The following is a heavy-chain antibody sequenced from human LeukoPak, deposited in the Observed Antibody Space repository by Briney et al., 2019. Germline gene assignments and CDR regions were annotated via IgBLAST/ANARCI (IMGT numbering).Heavy chain of an antibody. V-gene: IGHV4-31*03. D-gene: IGHD3-22*01. CDR3: ARAYYYDSSGYYSDAFDI. CDR1: GGSISSGGYY. Sequence: SETLSLTCTVSGGSISSGGYYWRWIRQHPGKGLEWIGYIYYSGSTYYNPSLKSRVTISVDTSKNQFSLKLSSVTAADTAVYYCARAYYYDSSGYYSDAFDIWGQGTMVTVSS. J-gene: IGHJ3*02. CDR2: IYYSGST.